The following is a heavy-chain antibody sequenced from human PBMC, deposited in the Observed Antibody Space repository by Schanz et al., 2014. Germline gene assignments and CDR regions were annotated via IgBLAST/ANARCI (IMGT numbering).Heavy chain of an antibody. CDR3: ARDGGRDGYNLAFDV. CDR1: GFTVNTNY. V-gene: IGHV3-53*01. D-gene: IGHD5-12*01. Sequence: EVQLVESGGGLIQPGGSLRLSCAVSGFTVNTNYMSWVRQAPGKGLEWISSMYINSGSTQYADSVKGRFIISRDSSKNTLCRQMNRLRAEDTAVYFCARDGGRDGYNLAFDVWGQGTLVTVSS. J-gene: IGHJ3*01. CDR2: MYINSGST.